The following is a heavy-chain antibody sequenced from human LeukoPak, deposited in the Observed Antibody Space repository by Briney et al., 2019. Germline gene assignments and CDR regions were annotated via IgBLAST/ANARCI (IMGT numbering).Heavy chain of an antibody. CDR2: ISAYNGNT. D-gene: IGHD5-18*01. CDR3: ARDGPTQLWFADIDY. CDR1: GYTFTSYG. Sequence: GASVKVSCKASGYTFTSYGIRWVRQAPGQGLEWMGWISAYNGNTNYAQKLQGRVTMTTDTSTSTAYMELRSLRSDDAAVYYCARDGPTQLWFADIDYWGQGTLVTVSS. J-gene: IGHJ4*02. V-gene: IGHV1-18*01.